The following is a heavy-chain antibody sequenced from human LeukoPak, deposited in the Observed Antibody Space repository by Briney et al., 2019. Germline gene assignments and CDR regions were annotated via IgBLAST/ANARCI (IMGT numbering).Heavy chain of an antibody. Sequence: ASVKVSCKASGYTFTSYGISWVRQAPGQGLEWMGWISAYNGNTNYAQKLQGRVTMTTDTSTSTAYMELRSLRSDDTAVYYCARAGYGSGSYYIYYYYYYMDVWGKGTTVTISS. CDR2: ISAYNGNT. CDR1: GYTFTSYG. J-gene: IGHJ6*03. V-gene: IGHV1-18*01. D-gene: IGHD3-10*01. CDR3: ARAGYGSGSYYIYYYYYYMDV.